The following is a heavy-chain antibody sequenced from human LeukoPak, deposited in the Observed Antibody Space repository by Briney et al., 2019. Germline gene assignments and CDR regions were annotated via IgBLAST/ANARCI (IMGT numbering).Heavy chain of an antibody. Sequence: PSETLSLTCTVSGGSIGSSSYYWGWIRQPPGKGLEWIGSMYYSGSTYYSPSLKSRVTISGDTSKSQFSLKLGSVTAADTAVYYCARYYYDSSGYYYLDYWGQGTPVTVSS. CDR3: ARYYYDSSGYYYLDY. V-gene: IGHV4-39*01. CDR2: MYYSGST. CDR1: GGSIGSSSYY. D-gene: IGHD3-22*01. J-gene: IGHJ4*02.